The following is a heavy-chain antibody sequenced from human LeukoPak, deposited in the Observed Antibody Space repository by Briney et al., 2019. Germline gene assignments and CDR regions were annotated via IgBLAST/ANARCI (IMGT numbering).Heavy chain of an antibody. CDR3: VRGTGY. CDR1: GFTFSTYV. Sequence: GGSLRLSCSVSGFTFSTYVMHWVRQAPGKGLEYVSAISSNGDNIYYADSVKGRFTISRDNSKNTLYLQMRSLRADDTAVYYCVRGTGYWGQGTLVTVSS. CDR2: ISSNGDNI. J-gene: IGHJ4*02. V-gene: IGHV3-64D*06.